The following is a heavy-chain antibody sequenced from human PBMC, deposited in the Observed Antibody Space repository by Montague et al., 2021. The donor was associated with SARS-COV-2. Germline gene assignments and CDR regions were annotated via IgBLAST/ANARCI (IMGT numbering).Heavy chain of an antibody. CDR3: IRASWYFDY. CDR1: GFTFSIYS. D-gene: IGHD6-13*01. CDR2: INFDGSST. V-gene: IGHV3-74*01. J-gene: IGHJ4*02. Sequence: SMSISCAASGFTFSIYSMYWVRQAPGKGLIWVSRINFDGSSTTYADSVSGRFTTSRDNTKNTVYLQMNSLRAEDTGVHYCIRASWYFDYWGQGALVTVSS.